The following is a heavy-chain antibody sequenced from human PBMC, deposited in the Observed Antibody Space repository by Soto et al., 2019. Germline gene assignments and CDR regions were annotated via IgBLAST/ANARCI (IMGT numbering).Heavy chain of an antibody. V-gene: IGHV1-18*01. D-gene: IGHD3-3*01. CDR3: ARDLGEWLSIRFDY. J-gene: IGHJ4*02. CDR2: ISAYNGNT. Sequence: GQGLEWMGWISAYNGNTNYAQKLQGRVTMTTDTSTSTAYMELRSLRSDDTAVYYCARDLGEWLSIRFDYWGQGTLVTVSS.